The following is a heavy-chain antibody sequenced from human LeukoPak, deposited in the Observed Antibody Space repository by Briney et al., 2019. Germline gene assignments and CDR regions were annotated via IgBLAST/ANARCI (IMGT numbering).Heavy chain of an antibody. D-gene: IGHD5-24*01. CDR2: ISLTRTT. CDR3: ARDGYNRKLDY. CDR1: GFIFSDYS. Sequence: GGSLRLSCAASGFIFSDYSMTWVRQAPGKGLEWISYISLTRTTYYADSVKGRFTISRDNAKNSLYLQMNSLRAEDTALYYCARDGYNRKLDYWGQGTLVTVSS. J-gene: IGHJ4*02. V-gene: IGHV3-48*01.